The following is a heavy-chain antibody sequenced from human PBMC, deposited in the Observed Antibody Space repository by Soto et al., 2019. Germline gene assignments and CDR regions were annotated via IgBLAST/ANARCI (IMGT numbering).Heavy chain of an antibody. CDR3: ARQIYDSDTGPNFQYYFDS. Sequence: GESLKISCKGSGYSFAGYWITWVRQKPGKGLEWMGRIDPSDSQTYYSPSFRGHVTISVTKSITTVFLQWSSLRASDTAMYYCARQIYDSDTGPNFQYYFDSSGQGTPLTVSS. CDR2: IDPSDSQT. CDR1: GYSFAGYW. V-gene: IGHV5-10-1*01. J-gene: IGHJ4*02. D-gene: IGHD3-22*01.